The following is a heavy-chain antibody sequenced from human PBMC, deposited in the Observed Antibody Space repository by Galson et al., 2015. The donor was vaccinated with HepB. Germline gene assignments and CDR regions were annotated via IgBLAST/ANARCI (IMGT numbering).Heavy chain of an antibody. CDR1: GGTLSSYA. CDR3: ARTSVADTRGGDY. CDR2: IIPILGIA. Sequence: SVKVSCKASGGTLSSYAISWVRQAPGQGLEWMGRIIPILGIANYAQKFQGRVTITADKSTSTAYMELSSLRSEDTAVYYCARTSVADTRGGDYWGQGTLVTVSS. V-gene: IGHV1-69*04. D-gene: IGHD6-19*01. J-gene: IGHJ4*02.